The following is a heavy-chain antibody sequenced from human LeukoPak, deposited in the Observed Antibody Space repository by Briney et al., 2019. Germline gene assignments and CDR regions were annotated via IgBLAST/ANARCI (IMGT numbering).Heavy chain of an antibody. J-gene: IGHJ4*02. V-gene: IGHV4-30-4*01. CDR1: GGSISNGDYY. Sequence: SETLSLTCTVSGGSISNGDYYWSWIRQSPEKGLEWIGYTYYRGSTYYNPSLKSRVTISVDTSKNHFSLNLSSVTAAGTAVYYCARSGTPLNFDSWGQGTLVTVSS. CDR2: TYYRGST. D-gene: IGHD3-10*01. CDR3: ARSGTPLNFDS.